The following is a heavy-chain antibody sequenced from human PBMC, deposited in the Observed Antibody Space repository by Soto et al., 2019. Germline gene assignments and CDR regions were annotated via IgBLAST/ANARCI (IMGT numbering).Heavy chain of an antibody. D-gene: IGHD2-21*02. Sequence: HPGGSLRLSCVASGVRFSYHSMTWVRQSPGKGLQWIAYISSSSDNIYYAESVRGRFTVSRDNAKNALFLQMNSLRDDDTATYYCARLPKGSLVTAWGQGTRVTVSS. CDR2: ISSSSDNI. CDR1: GVRFSYHS. CDR3: ARLPKGSLVTA. J-gene: IGHJ4*02. V-gene: IGHV3-48*02.